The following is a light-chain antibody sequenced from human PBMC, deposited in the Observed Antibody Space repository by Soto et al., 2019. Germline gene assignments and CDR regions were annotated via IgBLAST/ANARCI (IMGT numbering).Light chain of an antibody. CDR2: LGS. CDR3: MQALQTPIT. CDR1: QSLLHSNGYNY. Sequence: DIVMTQSPLSLPVTPGEPVSISCRSSQSLLHSNGYNYLDWYLQKPGQSPQLLIYLGSNRASGVADRFSGSLSGTDFTLKISRVEAEDVGVYYCMQALQTPITFGQGTRLEIK. V-gene: IGKV2-28*01. J-gene: IGKJ5*01.